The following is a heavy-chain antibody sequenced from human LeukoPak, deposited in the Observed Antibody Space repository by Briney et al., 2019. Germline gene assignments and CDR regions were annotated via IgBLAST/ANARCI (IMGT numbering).Heavy chain of an antibody. CDR3: AKSTTYGDTYFDY. D-gene: IGHD4-17*01. CDR2: ISGSGDTT. J-gene: IGHJ4*02. V-gene: IGHV3-23*01. CDR1: GFTFSSYA. Sequence: PGGSLRLSCAASGFTFSSYAMSWVRQAPGKGLESVSAISGSGDTTYYTDSVKGRFTISRHNSKNTLYLQMNSLRAEDTAVYYCAKSTTYGDTYFDYWGQGTLVTVSS.